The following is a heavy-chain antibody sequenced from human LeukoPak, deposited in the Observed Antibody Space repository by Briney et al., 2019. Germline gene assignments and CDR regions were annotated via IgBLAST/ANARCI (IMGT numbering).Heavy chain of an antibody. CDR2: ISSSSSYI. V-gene: IGHV3-21*01. CDR3: ARILHDLDY. J-gene: IGHJ4*02. Sequence: PGGSLRLSCAASHFTFTNRWMNWVRQAPGKGLEWVSSISSSSSYIYYADSVKGRFTISRDNAKNSLYLQMNSLRAEDTAVYYCARILHDLDYWGQGTLVAVSS. CDR1: HFTFTNRW. D-gene: IGHD2/OR15-2a*01.